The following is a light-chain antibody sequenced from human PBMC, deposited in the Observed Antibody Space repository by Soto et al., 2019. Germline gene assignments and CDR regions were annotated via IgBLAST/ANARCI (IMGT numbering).Light chain of an antibody. Sequence: EIVLTQSPATLSLSPGERATLSCRASQSINSYLAWYQQKPGQAPRLLIYDASNRATGIPARFSGSGSGTVFTLTISSLEPEDFAVYYCQQRKYWPPITFGQGTRLEIK. V-gene: IGKV3-11*01. CDR2: DAS. J-gene: IGKJ5*01. CDR3: QQRKYWPPIT. CDR1: QSINSY.